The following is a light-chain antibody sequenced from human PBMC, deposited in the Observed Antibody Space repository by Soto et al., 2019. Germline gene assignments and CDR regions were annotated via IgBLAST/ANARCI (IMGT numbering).Light chain of an antibody. CDR2: AAS. J-gene: IGKJ1*01. CDR1: QSVGNY. CDR3: QQYNNQWT. Sequence: EIVMTQSPATLSVSPGGRATLSCRASQSVGNYLAWYQQKPGQAPRLLIYAASSRATGIPDRFSGSGSGTDFTLTISRLQSEDFAVYYCQQYNNQWTFGQGTKVDIK. V-gene: IGKV3D-15*01.